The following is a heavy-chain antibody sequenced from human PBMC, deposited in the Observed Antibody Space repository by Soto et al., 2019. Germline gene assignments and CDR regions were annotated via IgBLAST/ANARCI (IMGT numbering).Heavy chain of an antibody. D-gene: IGHD3-3*02. Sequence: PGGSLRLSCAGSGFTLSDHYIDWVRQAPGKGLEWVGRSRDKAQGYSTAYAASVKGRFTTSRDESKNSVYLQMNSLKTEDTAVYYCAKHPQSAIFGVLSPDAFDIWGQGTMVTVS. J-gene: IGHJ3*02. CDR1: GFTLSDHY. CDR3: AKHPQSAIFGVLSPDAFDI. V-gene: IGHV3-72*01. CDR2: SRDKAQGYST.